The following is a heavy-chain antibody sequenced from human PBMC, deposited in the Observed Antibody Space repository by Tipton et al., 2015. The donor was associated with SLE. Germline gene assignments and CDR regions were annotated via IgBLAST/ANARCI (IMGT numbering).Heavy chain of an antibody. CDR1: GFTFSSYS. CDR2: ISSSSSYI. CDR3: ARAEQWLVPYFQH. J-gene: IGHJ1*01. D-gene: IGHD6-19*01. Sequence: SLRLSCAASGFTFSSYSMNWVRQAPGKGPEWVSSISSSSSYIYYADSVKGRFTISRDNAKNSLYLQMNSLRAEDTAVYYCARAEQWLVPYFQHWGQGTLVTVSS. V-gene: IGHV3-21*01.